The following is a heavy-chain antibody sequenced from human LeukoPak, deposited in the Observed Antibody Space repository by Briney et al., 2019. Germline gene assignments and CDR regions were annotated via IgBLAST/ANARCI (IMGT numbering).Heavy chain of an antibody. D-gene: IGHD3-3*01. Sequence: PSETLSLTCTVSGGSISSSSYYWGWIRQPPGKGLEWIGSIYYSGSTNYSPSLKSRVTISVDTSKHQFSLKLSSVTAADTAVYYCARLDTIFGVAKGFDYWGQGTLVTVSS. CDR2: IYYSGST. J-gene: IGHJ4*02. CDR1: GGSISSSSYY. CDR3: ARLDTIFGVAKGFDY. V-gene: IGHV4-39*07.